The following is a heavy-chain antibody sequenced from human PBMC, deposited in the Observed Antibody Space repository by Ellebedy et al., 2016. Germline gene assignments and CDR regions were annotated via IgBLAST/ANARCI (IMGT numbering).Heavy chain of an antibody. V-gene: IGHV3-30-3*01. CDR1: GFTFSSYP. D-gene: IGHD2-15*01. Sequence: GGSLRLSCAVSGFTFSSYPMHWVRQAPGKGLAWVAFLATDGTSKYYAESVKGRFTISRDNSKTTLYLQMDSLRPDDSAVYYCAPGYCNSGICFSYYFDHWGQGTLVTVSS. CDR3: APGYCNSGICFSYYFDH. J-gene: IGHJ4*02. CDR2: LATDGTSK.